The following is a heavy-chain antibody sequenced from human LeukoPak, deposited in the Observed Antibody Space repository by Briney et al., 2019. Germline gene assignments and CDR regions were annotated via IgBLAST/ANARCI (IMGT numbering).Heavy chain of an antibody. J-gene: IGHJ6*02. V-gene: IGHV4-59*08. D-gene: IGHD2-21*01. Sequence: SETLSLTCTVSGGSISNYYWSWTRQPPGKGLEWIGYISYSGNTNYNPSLKSRVTIFLDTSKNQFSLKLSSLTAADTAVYYCARDSYYYGLDVWGQGTTVTVSS. CDR1: GGSISNYY. CDR3: ARDSYYYGLDV. CDR2: ISYSGNT.